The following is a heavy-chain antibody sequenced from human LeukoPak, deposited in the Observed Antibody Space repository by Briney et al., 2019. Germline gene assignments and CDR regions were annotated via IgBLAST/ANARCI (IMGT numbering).Heavy chain of an antibody. CDR3: ARGLQQLALDY. V-gene: IGHV5-51*01. Sequence: GESLKISCKGSGYRFTSYWIGWVRQMPGKGLEWMGINYPGDSDTRYSPSFQGQVTISADKSINTAYLQWSSLKASDTAMYYCARGLQQLALDYWGQGTLVTVSS. J-gene: IGHJ4*02. D-gene: IGHD1-1*01. CDR2: NYPGDSDT. CDR1: GYRFTSYW.